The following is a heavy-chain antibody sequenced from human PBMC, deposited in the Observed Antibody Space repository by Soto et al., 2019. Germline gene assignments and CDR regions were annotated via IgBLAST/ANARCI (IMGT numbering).Heavy chain of an antibody. D-gene: IGHD5-12*01. J-gene: IGHJ4*02. CDR2: ITGRGERT. CDR3: AKGPGNIGYEPFDS. V-gene: IGHV3-23*01. Sequence: GGSLRLSCAASGFTFKTYAMNWVRQALGKGPEWVSAITGRGERTYYADSVKGRFTISRDNSKNTLYLQMSSLRAEDTALYYCAKGPGNIGYEPFDSWGQGALVTVSS. CDR1: GFTFKTYA.